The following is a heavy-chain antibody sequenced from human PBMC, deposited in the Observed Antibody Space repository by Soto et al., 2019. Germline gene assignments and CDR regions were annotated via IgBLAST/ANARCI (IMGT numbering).Heavy chain of an antibody. Sequence: QITLKESGPTLVKPTQTLTLTCTFSGFSLSTSGVGVGWIRQPPGKALEWLALIYWNDDKRYSPSLKSRLTITKDTSKNQVVLTMTNMDPVDTARYYSAHTLKLRIAARPVTWFGPWGQGTLVTVSS. CDR3: AHTLKLRIAARPVTWFGP. D-gene: IGHD6-6*01. V-gene: IGHV2-5*01. CDR2: IYWNDDK. J-gene: IGHJ5*02. CDR1: GFSLSTSGVG.